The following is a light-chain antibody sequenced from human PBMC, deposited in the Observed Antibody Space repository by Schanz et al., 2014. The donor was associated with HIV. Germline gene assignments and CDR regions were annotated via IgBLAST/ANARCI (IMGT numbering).Light chain of an antibody. J-gene: IGLJ7*01. CDR3: CSYTTTSTYV. V-gene: IGLV2-14*03. CDR1: SSDIGPSDF. Sequence: QSALTQPRSVSGSPGQSVTISCTGTSSDIGPSDFVSWYQQHPGKAPKVVLYDVSKRPSGISNRFSGSKSGNTASLTISGLQAEDEADYYCCSYTTTSTYVFGAGTQLTVL. CDR2: DVS.